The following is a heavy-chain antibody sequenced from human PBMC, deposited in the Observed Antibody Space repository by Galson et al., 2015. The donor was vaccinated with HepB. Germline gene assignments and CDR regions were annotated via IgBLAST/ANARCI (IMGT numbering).Heavy chain of an antibody. Sequence: SLRLSCAASGFTFSSYSMNWVRQAPGKGLEWVSSISSSSSYIYYADSVKGRFTISRDNAKNSLYLQMNSLRAEDTAVYYCARDLNKAIAVAGTFLGYWGQGALVTVSS. CDR1: GFTFSSYS. D-gene: IGHD6-19*01. CDR3: ARDLNKAIAVAGTFLGY. V-gene: IGHV3-21*01. CDR2: ISSSSSYI. J-gene: IGHJ4*02.